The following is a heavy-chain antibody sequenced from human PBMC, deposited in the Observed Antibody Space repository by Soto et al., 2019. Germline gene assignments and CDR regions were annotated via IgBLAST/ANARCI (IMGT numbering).Heavy chain of an antibody. CDR3: TTQQLLSGGAYYYYGMDV. CDR1: FTFTNAW. V-gene: IGHV3-15*07. Sequence: PGGSLRLSCGFTFTNAWMNWVRQAPGKGLEWVGRIKNKADGGTTDYAAPVKGRFSISRDDSKNTLYLQLSSLKTEDTAVYYCTTQQLLSGGAYYYYGMDVWGQGTTVTVSS. D-gene: IGHD6-13*01. J-gene: IGHJ6*02. CDR2: IKNKADGGTT.